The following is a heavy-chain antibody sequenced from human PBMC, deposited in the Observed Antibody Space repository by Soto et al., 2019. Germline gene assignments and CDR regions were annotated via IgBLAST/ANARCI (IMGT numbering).Heavy chain of an antibody. CDR1: GGSISYYY. Sequence: SETLSLTCTVSGGSISYYYWSWIRQPPGKGLELMGYIFYTGTTYHNPSLKSRVTISVDTSNNQFSLELSAVNSADTAVYYCARAHYSGSPITLLDYWGPGTLVTVSS. V-gene: IGHV4-59*01. D-gene: IGHD6-19*01. CDR3: ARAHYSGSPITLLDY. CDR2: IFYTGTT. J-gene: IGHJ4*02.